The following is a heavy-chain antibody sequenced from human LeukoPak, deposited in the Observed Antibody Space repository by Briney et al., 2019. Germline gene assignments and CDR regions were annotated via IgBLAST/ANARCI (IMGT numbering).Heavy chain of an antibody. CDR2: ISSSSSTI. V-gene: IGHV3-48*04. Sequence: GGSLRLSCAASGFTFSSYSMNWVRQAPGKGLEWVSYISSSSSTIYYADSVKGRFTISRDNAKNSLYLQMNSLRAEDTAVYYCARVTVTTNNYFDYWGQGTLVTVSS. CDR1: GFTFSSYS. CDR3: ARVTVTTNNYFDY. J-gene: IGHJ4*02. D-gene: IGHD4-17*01.